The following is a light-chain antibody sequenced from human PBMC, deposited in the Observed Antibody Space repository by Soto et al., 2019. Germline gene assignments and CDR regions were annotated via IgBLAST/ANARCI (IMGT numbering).Light chain of an antibody. CDR3: QQYVKSPPWT. V-gene: IGKV3-20*01. CDR1: QSVSSSY. CDR2: GAS. J-gene: IGKJ1*01. Sequence: EIVLTQSPGTLSLSPGERATLSCRASQSVSSSYLAWYQQKPGQAPRLLIYGASSRATGIPDRFSGSGSGTEFTLTISRLEPEDFAVYYCQQYVKSPPWTFGQWTKVEIK.